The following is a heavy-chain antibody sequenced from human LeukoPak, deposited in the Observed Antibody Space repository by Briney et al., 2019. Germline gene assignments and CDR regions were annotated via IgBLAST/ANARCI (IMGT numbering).Heavy chain of an antibody. J-gene: IGHJ6*03. CDR2: INPNSGGT. CDR3: ARHSGSYTPDYYYYMDV. D-gene: IGHD1-26*01. CDR1: GYTFTGYY. Sequence: ASLKVSCKASGYTFTGYYMHWVRQAPGQGLEWMGWINPNSGGTNYAQKFQGRVTMTRDTSISTAYMELSRLRSDDTAVYYCARHSGSYTPDYYYYMDVWGKGTTVTISS. V-gene: IGHV1-2*02.